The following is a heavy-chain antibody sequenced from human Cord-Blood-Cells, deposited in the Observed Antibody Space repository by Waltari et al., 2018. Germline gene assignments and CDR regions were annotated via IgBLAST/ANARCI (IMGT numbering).Heavy chain of an antibody. CDR1: GFTFSSYW. CDR3: ARDHYGSESYYDY. V-gene: IGHV3-7*01. Sequence: EVQLVESGGGLVQPGGSLRLSCAASGFTFSSYWMSWVRQAPGKGLGWVANIKRDGSEKYYVDSVKGRFTISGDNAKNSLYLQMNSLRAEDTAVYYCARDHYGSESYYDYWGQGTLVTVSS. D-gene: IGHD3-10*01. CDR2: IKRDGSEK. J-gene: IGHJ4*02.